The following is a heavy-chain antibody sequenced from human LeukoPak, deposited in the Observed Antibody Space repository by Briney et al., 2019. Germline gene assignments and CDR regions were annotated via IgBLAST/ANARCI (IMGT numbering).Heavy chain of an antibody. V-gene: IGHV3-33*01. CDR3: ARDWRLQNFDY. D-gene: IGHD5-24*01. CDR1: GFTFSSYG. CDR2: IWYDGSNK. J-gene: IGHJ4*02. Sequence: PGESLRLSCAASGFTFSSYGMHWVRQAPGKGLEWVAVIWYDGSNKYYADSVKGRFTISRDNSKNTLYLQMNSLRAEDTAVYYCARDWRLQNFDYWGQGTLVTVSS.